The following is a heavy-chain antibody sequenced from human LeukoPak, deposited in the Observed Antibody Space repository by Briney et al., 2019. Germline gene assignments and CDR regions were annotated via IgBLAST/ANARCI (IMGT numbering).Heavy chain of an antibody. Sequence: SETLSLTCGVYGGSFSGYHWNWIRQPPGEGLEWIGEINHSGSTNYNPSLKSRVTISVDTSKKQFSLRLSSVTAADTAVYFCARGVRIAVADPHLDYWGQGTLVTASS. V-gene: IGHV4-34*01. CDR3: ARGVRIAVADPHLDY. J-gene: IGHJ4*02. CDR2: INHSGST. D-gene: IGHD6-19*01. CDR1: GGSFSGYH.